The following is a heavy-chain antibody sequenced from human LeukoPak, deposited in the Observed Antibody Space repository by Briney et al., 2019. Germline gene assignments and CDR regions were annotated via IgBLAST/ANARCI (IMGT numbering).Heavy chain of an antibody. CDR2: IYYSGST. J-gene: IGHJ4*02. V-gene: IGHV4-39*07. CDR3: ARDYGSYSNFDY. CDR1: GGSISSSSYY. Sequence: SETLSLTCTVSGGSISSSSYYWGWVRQPPGKGLEWIGNIYYSGSTYYNPSLKSRATISVDTSKNQFSLKLSSVTAADTAVYYCARDYGSYSNFDYWGQGILVTVSS. D-gene: IGHD1-26*01.